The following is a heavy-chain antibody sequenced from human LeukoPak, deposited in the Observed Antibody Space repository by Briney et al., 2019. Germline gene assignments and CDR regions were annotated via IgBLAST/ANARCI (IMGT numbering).Heavy chain of an antibody. CDR2: IYYSGRT. J-gene: IGHJ3*02. V-gene: IGHV4-59*01. Sequence: MPSETLSLTCTVSGDSINSYYWNWIRQPPGKGLEWIGYIYYSGRTDYNPSLKSRVTISVDTSKHQFSMKLKSVTAADTAVYFCARGRWLPNAFDIWGQGTMVTV. CDR1: GDSINSYY. D-gene: IGHD5-24*01. CDR3: ARGRWLPNAFDI.